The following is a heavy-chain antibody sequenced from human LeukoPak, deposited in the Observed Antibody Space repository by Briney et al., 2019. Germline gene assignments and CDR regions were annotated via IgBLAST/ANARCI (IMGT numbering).Heavy chain of an antibody. Sequence: PSETLSLTCTVSGDSISSAPYYWGWIRQPPGKGLEYIGSVSYRGSTYYSPSLRSRVTISVDTSKNQFSLRLTSVAATDTAVYYCARHIYDSSNYYFYYLDYWGQGVLVTVSS. CDR3: ARHIYDSSNYYFYYLDY. CDR2: VSYRGST. D-gene: IGHD3-22*01. V-gene: IGHV4-39*01. CDR1: GDSISSAPYY. J-gene: IGHJ4*02.